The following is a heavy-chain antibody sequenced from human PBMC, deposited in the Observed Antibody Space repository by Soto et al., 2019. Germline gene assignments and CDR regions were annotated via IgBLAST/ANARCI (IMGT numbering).Heavy chain of an antibody. V-gene: IGHV1-18*04. J-gene: IGHJ4*02. CDR2: ISVSNDNT. CDR1: GYTFSNYA. CDR3: ARSSPSIDY. D-gene: IGHD3-10*01. Sequence: QIQLVQSGAEVPKPGASVRVSCKTSGYTFSNYAISWVRQAPGQWLEWMGWISVSNDNTDSAHALRGRTTMTTDTSTSTAYLELTSLMYNDTAVYYCARSSPSIDYCGQGSLVTVSS.